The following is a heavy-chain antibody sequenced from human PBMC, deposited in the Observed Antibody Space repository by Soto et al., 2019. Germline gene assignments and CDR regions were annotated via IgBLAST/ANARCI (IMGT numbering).Heavy chain of an antibody. Sequence: QVQLVESGGGVVQPGRSLRLSCAASGFTFSSYGMHWVRQAPGKGLEWVAVISYDGSNKYYADSVKGRFIISRDNSKNTLYLQMNSLRAEDTAVYYCKLSDYWGQGTLVTVAS. D-gene: IGHD3-10*01. V-gene: IGHV3-30*03. CDR1: GFTFSSYG. CDR2: ISYDGSNK. CDR3: KLSDY. J-gene: IGHJ4*02.